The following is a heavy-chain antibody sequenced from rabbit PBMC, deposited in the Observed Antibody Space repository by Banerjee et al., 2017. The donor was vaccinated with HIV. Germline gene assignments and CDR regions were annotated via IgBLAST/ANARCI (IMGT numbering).Heavy chain of an antibody. CDR1: GFSFSSNW. CDR3: ARDLTDVIGWNFGW. Sequence: QQQLVESGGGLVKPGGTLTLTCTVSGFSFSSNWICWVRQAPGKGLEWIACIDTNDGDTDYANWPKGRFTISKTSSTTVTLQVHSLTAADTATYFCARDLTDVIGWNFGWWGQGTLVTVS. CDR2: IDTNDGDT. J-gene: IGHJ3*01. D-gene: IGHD4-1*01. V-gene: IGHV1S45*01.